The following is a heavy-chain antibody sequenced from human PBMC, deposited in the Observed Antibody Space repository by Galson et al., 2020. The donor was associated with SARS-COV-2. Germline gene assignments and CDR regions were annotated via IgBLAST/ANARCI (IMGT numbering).Heavy chain of an antibody. D-gene: IGHD6-19*01. CDR3: AKEAAVALDY. Sequence: QLGESLKISCAASGFTFSSYGMHWVRQAPGKGLEWVAVIWYDGSNKYYADSVKGRFTISRDNSKNTLYLQMNSLRAEDTAVYYCAKEAAVALDYWGQGTLVTVSS. CDR1: GFTFSSYG. V-gene: IGHV3-33*06. CDR2: IWYDGSNK. J-gene: IGHJ4*02.